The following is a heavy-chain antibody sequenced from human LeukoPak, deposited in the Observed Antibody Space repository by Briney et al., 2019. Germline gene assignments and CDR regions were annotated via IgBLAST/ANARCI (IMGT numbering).Heavy chain of an antibody. CDR1: GFTSSSYS. Sequence: TGGSLRLSCAASGFTSSSYSMNWVRQAPGKGLEWVSSISSSSSYIYYADSVKGRFTISRDNAKNSLYLQMNSLRAEDTAVYYCARVGITMVRGVRSNYYMDVWGKGTTVTVSS. V-gene: IGHV3-21*01. CDR2: ISSSSSYI. CDR3: ARVGITMVRGVRSNYYMDV. J-gene: IGHJ6*03. D-gene: IGHD3-10*01.